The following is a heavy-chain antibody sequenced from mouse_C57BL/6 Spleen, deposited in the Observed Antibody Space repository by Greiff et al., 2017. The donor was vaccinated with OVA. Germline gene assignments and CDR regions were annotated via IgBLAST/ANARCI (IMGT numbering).Heavy chain of an antibody. D-gene: IGHD3-2*02. CDR3: APTAQATGAY. CDR2: IYPGDGDT. Sequence: QVHVKQSGAELVKPGASVKISCKASGYAFSSYWMNWVKQRPGKGLEWIGQIYPGDGDTNYNGKFKGKATLTADKSSSTAYMQLSSLTSEDSAVYFCAPTAQATGAYWGQGTLVTVSA. J-gene: IGHJ3*01. CDR1: GYAFSSYW. V-gene: IGHV1-80*01.